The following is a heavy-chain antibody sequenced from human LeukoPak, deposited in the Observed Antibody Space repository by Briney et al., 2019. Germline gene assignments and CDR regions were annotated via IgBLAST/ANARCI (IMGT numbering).Heavy chain of an antibody. CDR3: ARRGEMATIPLDY. CDR2: IYPGDSDT. V-gene: IGHV5-51*01. CDR1: GYSFTSSW. J-gene: IGHJ4*02. Sequence: GESLKISCKGSGYSFTSSWIGWVRQMPGKGLEWMGIIYPGDSDTRYSPSFRGQVTISADKSISTAYLQWSSLKASDTAMYYCARRGEMATIPLDYWGQGTLVTVSS. D-gene: IGHD5-24*01.